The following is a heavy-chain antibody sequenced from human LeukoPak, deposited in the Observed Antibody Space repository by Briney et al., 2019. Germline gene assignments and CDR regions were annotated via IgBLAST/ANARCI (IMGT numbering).Heavy chain of an antibody. CDR1: GGSISSGGYY. Sequence: TSETLSLTCTVSGGSISSGGYYWSWIRQPPGKGLEWIGYIYHSGSTYYNPSLKSRVTISVDRSKNQFSLKLSSVTAADTAVYYCAREYCSRTSCYLNWFDPWGQGTLVSVSS. CDR3: AREYCSRTSCYLNWFDP. CDR2: IYHSGST. V-gene: IGHV4-30-2*01. J-gene: IGHJ5*02. D-gene: IGHD2-2*01.